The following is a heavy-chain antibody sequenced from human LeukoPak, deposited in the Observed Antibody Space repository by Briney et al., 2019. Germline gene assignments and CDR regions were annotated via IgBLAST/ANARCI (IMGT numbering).Heavy chain of an antibody. CDR2: ISSSSSYI. V-gene: IGHV3-21*01. Sequence: GGSLRLSCVASGFTLRSYVMNWVRQAPGNGLEWVSSISSSSSYIYYADSVKGRFTISRDNAKNSLYLQMNSLRAEDTAVYYCAREGGVCSSTGEEDYFDYWGQGTLVTVSS. CDR3: AREGGVCSSTGEEDYFDY. CDR1: GFTLRSYV. J-gene: IGHJ4*02. D-gene: IGHD6-6*01.